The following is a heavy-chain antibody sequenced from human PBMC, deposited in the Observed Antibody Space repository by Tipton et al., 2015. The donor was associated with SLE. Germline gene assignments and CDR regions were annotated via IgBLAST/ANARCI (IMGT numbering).Heavy chain of an antibody. CDR1: GFTFSSYA. D-gene: IGHD6-19*01. V-gene: IGHV3-23*01. CDR3: AVVYSSGYGLDY. CDR2: ISGSGGST. J-gene: IGHJ4*02. Sequence: SLRLSCAASGFTFSSYAMSWVRQAPGKGLEWVSAISGSGGSTYYADSVKDRFTVSRDNYKDTLYLQMNSLRAEDTAVYYCAVVYSSGYGLDYWGQGTLATVSS.